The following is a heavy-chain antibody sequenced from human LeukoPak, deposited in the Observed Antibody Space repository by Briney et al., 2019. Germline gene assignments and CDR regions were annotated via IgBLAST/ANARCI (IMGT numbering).Heavy chain of an antibody. V-gene: IGHV3-7*01. CDR1: GFTFGDDW. J-gene: IGHJ4*02. CDR3: PRGLRWTDF. CDR2: INQGGSDI. Sequence: GGSLRLSCVFSGFTFGDDWMNWVRQAPGKGQEWVANINQGGSDIHFVDSVKGRFTISRDNAKNSLYLQMNSLRAEDTGVYYCPRGLRWTDFWGQGTLVTVSS. D-gene: IGHD4-23*01.